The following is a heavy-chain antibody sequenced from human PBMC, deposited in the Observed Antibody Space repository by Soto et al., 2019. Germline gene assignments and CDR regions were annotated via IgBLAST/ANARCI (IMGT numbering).Heavy chain of an antibody. CDR3: ARVVGGYYYGMDV. V-gene: IGHV4-4*02. J-gene: IGHJ6*02. Sequence: QVQLQESGPGLVKPSGTLSLTCAVSGGSISSSNWWSWVRQPPGKGLEWIGEIYHSGRTNYNPSHKRRVTISVDKSKNQFSLKLSSVTAADTAVYYCARVVGGYYYGMDVWGQGTTVTVSS. D-gene: IGHD2-2*01. CDR2: IYHSGRT. CDR1: GGSISSSNW.